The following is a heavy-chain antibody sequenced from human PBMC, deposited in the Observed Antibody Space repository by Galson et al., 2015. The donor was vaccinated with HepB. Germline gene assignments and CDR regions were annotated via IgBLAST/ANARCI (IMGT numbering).Heavy chain of an antibody. J-gene: IGHJ5*01. V-gene: IGHV3-53*01. CDR2: IYSGGSP. Sequence: SLRLSCAASGFTVSSNYMAWVRQAPGKGLEWVSAIYSGGSPYYADSVRGRFTLSRDNSKNTLYLQMNSLRAEDTAVYYCASVRFGSRADSWGQGTLVIVSS. D-gene: IGHD3-16*01. CDR3: ASVRFGSRADS. CDR1: GFTVSSNY.